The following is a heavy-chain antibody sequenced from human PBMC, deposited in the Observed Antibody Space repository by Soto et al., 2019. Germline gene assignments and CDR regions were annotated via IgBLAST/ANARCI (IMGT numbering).Heavy chain of an antibody. J-gene: IGHJ4*02. CDR2: IYWDDDK. CDR1: GFSLSTDGLG. D-gene: IGHD3-22*01. Sequence: QITLKESGPTLVKPTQTLPLTCTFSGFSLSTDGLGVGWIRQPPGKALEWLALIYWDDDKLYSPSLKSRLSITKDTPKNQVVLTMTNMDPVDTATYFCASLYDSNTDYWNHVKMIFDYWGQGTLVTVSS. CDR3: ASLYDSNTDYWNHVKMIFDY. V-gene: IGHV2-5*02.